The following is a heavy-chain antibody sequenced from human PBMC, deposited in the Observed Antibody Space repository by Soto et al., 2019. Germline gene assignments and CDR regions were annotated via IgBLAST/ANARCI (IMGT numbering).Heavy chain of an antibody. J-gene: IGHJ5*02. CDR3: ARLSEYSLLDP. Sequence: SETLSLTCTVSGGSISSSSYYWGWIRQPPGKGLEWIGSIYYSGSTYYNPSLKSRVTISVDTSKNQFSLKLSSVTAADTAVYYCARLSEYSLLDPSGQGTLVIVSS. D-gene: IGHD6-6*01. CDR1: GGSISSSSYY. CDR2: IYYSGST. V-gene: IGHV4-39*01.